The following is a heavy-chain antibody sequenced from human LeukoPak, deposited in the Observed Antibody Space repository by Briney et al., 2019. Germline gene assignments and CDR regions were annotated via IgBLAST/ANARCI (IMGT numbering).Heavy chain of an antibody. CDR3: ATSKYSGSY. Sequence: PGGSLRLSCAASGFTFSSYAMSWVRQAPGKGLEWVSAISGSGGRIYYGASVKGRFTISRDNSKNTLNLQVNSLRAEDTAVYYCATSKYSGSYWGQGTLVTVSS. J-gene: IGHJ4*02. D-gene: IGHD1-26*01. CDR2: ISGSGGRI. CDR1: GFTFSSYA. V-gene: IGHV3-23*01.